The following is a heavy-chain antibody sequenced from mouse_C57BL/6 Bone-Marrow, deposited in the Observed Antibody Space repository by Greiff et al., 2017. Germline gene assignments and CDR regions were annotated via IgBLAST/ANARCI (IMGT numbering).Heavy chain of an antibody. CDR2: INPNNGGT. J-gene: IGHJ3*01. CDR3: ARGLGIFAY. CDR1: GYTFTDYY. D-gene: IGHD2-2*01. Sequence: VQLKESGAELVRPGASVKISCKASGYTFTDYYMNWVKQSHGKSLEWIGDINPNNGGTSYNQKFKGKATLTVDKSSSTAYMELRSLTSEDSAVYYCARGLGIFAYWGQGTLVTVSA. V-gene: IGHV1-26*01.